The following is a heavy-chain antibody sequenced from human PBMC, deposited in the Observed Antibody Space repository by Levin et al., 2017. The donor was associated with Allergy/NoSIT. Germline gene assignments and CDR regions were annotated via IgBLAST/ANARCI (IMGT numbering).Heavy chain of an antibody. D-gene: IGHD6-6*01. J-gene: IGHJ4*02. Sequence: SETLSLTCTVSGGSISSSSYYWGWIRQPPGKGLEWIGSIYYSGSTYYNPSLKSRVTISVDTSKNQFSLKLSSVTAADTAVYYCAKGMYSSSAEIDYWGQGTLVTVSS. V-gene: IGHV4-39*01. CDR2: IYYSGST. CDR1: GGSISSSSYY. CDR3: AKGMYSSSAEIDY.